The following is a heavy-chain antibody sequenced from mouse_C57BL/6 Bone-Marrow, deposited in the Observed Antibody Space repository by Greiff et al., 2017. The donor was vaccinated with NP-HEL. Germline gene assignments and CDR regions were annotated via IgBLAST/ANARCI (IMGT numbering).Heavy chain of an antibody. CDR3: PFTTVVAPYFDY. CDR2: IDPETGGT. D-gene: IGHD1-1*01. Sequence: QVQLKESGAELVRPGASVTLSCKASGYTFTDYEMHWVKQTPVHGLEWIGAIDPETGGTAYNQKFKGKAILTADKSSSTAYMELRSLTSEDSAVYYCPFTTVVAPYFDYWGQGTTLTVSS. CDR1: GYTFTDYE. V-gene: IGHV1-15*01. J-gene: IGHJ2*01.